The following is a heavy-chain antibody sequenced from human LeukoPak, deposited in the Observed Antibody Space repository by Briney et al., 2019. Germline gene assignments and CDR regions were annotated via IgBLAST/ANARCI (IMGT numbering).Heavy chain of an antibody. V-gene: IGHV1-69*13. CDR1: GGSFTSYA. Sequence: GASVKVSCKASGGSFTSYAISWVRQAPGQGLEWMGGVNPILHTTNYAQHFQGRVSITAEESTMTAYMELSGLIAVDTAVCYGARGTRLGIVGAYYGIGMGGWGNGATVTVAS. CDR2: VNPILHTT. J-gene: IGHJ6*01. CDR3: ARGTRLGIVGAYYGIGMGG. D-gene: IGHD7-27*01.